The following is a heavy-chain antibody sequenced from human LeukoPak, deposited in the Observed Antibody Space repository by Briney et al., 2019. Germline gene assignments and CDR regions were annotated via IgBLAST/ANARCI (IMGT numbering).Heavy chain of an antibody. CDR3: ARLGLYYYGSGDY. CDR1: GGSISSSSYY. D-gene: IGHD3-10*01. Sequence: PSETLSLTCTVSGGSISSSSYYWGWIRQPPGKGLEWIGSIYYSGSTYYNPSLKSRVTISVDTSKNQFSLKLSSVTAADTAVYYCARLGLYYYGSGDYWVQGTLVTVSS. J-gene: IGHJ4*02. CDR2: IYYSGST. V-gene: IGHV4-39*01.